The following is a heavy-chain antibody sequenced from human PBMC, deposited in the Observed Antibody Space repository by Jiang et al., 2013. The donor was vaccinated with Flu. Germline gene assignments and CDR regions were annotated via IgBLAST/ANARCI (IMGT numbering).Heavy chain of an antibody. CDR2: ISVHNGNR. D-gene: IGHD3-3*01. CDR3: ARTRNVDIQFMIPETFDAFDV. J-gene: IGHJ3*01. Sequence: QSGAEVKKPGASVKVSCKASGYTFQSYDISWVRQAPGQGLEWMGWISVHNGNRGHAQRVQDRLTMTTDTSTSTAYMELRSLRSDDTAVYYCARTRNVDIQFMIPETFDAFDVWGQGTLVTVSS. CDR1: GYTFQSYD. V-gene: IGHV1-18*01.